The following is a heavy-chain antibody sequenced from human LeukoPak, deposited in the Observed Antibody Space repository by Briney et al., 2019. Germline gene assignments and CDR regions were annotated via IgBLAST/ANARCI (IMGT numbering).Heavy chain of an antibody. CDR1: GFTFSSYA. CDR2: ISYDGSNK. CDR3: ASSHSGYDNYYYYYMDV. J-gene: IGHJ6*03. D-gene: IGHD5-12*01. V-gene: IGHV3-30*04. Sequence: GGSLRLSCAASGFTFSSYAMHWVRQAPGKGLEWVAVISYDGSNKYYADSVKGRFTISRDNSKNTLYLQMNSLRAEDTAVYYCASSHSGYDNYYYYYMDVWGKGTTVTVSS.